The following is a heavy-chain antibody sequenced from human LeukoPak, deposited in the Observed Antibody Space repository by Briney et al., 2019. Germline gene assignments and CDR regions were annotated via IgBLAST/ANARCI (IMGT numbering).Heavy chain of an antibody. J-gene: IGHJ4*02. D-gene: IGHD4-17*01. CDR3: AKFRTVTTRLDY. CDR1: GFIFTSYG. Sequence: GGSLRLSCAASGFIFTSYGMHWVRQAPGKGLEWVAFIRYDGSNKYYADSVKGRFTISRDNSKNTLYLQMNSLRAEDTAVYYCAKFRTVTTRLDYWGQGTLVTVSS. CDR2: IRYDGSNK. V-gene: IGHV3-30*02.